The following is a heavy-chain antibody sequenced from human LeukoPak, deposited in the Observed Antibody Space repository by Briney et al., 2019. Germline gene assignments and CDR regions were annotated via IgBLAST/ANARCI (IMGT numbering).Heavy chain of an antibody. V-gene: IGHV3-33*01. CDR2: IWYDGSNK. CDR1: GFTFSSYG. Sequence: PGGSLRLSCAASGFTFSSYGIHWVRQAPGKGLEWVAVIWYDGSNKYYADSVKGRFTISRDNSKNTLYLQMNSLRAEDTAVYYCTTVSSSYFSVMNWFDPWGQGTLVTVSS. CDR3: TTVSSSYFSVMNWFDP. D-gene: IGHD6-13*01. J-gene: IGHJ5*02.